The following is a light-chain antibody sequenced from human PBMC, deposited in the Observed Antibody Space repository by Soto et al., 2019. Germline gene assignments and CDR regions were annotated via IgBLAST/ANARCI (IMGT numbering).Light chain of an antibody. CDR3: QQRGDRPRT. CDR1: QSVSNY. V-gene: IGKV3-11*01. J-gene: IGKJ2*01. CDR2: DAS. Sequence: EIVLTQSPTALSLSPGERATLSCRASQSVSNYLAWYQQRPGRAPRLLIYDASHRATGIPARFSGSESGTDFTLTINSLEPEDFAVYYCQQRGDRPRTFGQGTKLEIK.